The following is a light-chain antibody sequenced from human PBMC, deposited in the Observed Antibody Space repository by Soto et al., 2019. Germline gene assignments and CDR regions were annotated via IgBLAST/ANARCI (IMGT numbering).Light chain of an antibody. V-gene: IGKV3-20*01. CDR1: HSVSSNY. Sequence: EIVLTQSPGTLSLSPGERATLSCRSSHSVSSNYLAWYQQKPGQAPRLLIYDVSSRATGIPNRFSGSGSGKDFTLTISRLEPVDFEVYYCQQYGISPTFGQGTKVEIK. J-gene: IGKJ1*01. CDR2: DVS. CDR3: QQYGISPT.